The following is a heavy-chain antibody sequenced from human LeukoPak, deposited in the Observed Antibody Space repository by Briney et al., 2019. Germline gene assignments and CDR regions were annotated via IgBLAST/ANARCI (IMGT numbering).Heavy chain of an antibody. J-gene: IGHJ4*02. Sequence: PSETLSLTCTVSGGSISSSSYYWGWIRQPPGKGLEWIGSIYYSGSTYYNPSLKSRVTISVDTSKNQFSLKLSSVTAADTAVYYCARNGDYSVDSWGQGTLVTVSS. V-gene: IGHV4-39*01. CDR3: ARNGDYSVDS. D-gene: IGHD4-17*01. CDR2: IYYSGST. CDR1: GGSISSSSYY.